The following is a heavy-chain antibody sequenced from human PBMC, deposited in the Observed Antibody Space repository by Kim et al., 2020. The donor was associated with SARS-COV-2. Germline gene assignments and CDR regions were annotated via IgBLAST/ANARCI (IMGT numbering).Heavy chain of an antibody. V-gene: IGHV3-21*01. CDR3: ARDLPAKGTVLFDY. D-gene: IGHD3-10*01. CDR2: ISSSSSYI. CDR1: GFTFSSYS. J-gene: IGHJ4*02. Sequence: GGSLRLSCAASGFTFSSYSMNWVRQAPGKGLEWVSSISSSSSYIYYADSVKGRFTISRDNAKNSLYLQMNSLRAEDTAVYYCARDLPAKGTVLFDYWGQGTLVTVSS.